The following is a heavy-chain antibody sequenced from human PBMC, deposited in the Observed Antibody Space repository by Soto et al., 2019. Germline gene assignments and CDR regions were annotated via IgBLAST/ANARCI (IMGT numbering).Heavy chain of an antibody. Sequence: EVRLVESGGGLVQPGGSLTLSGAASEFTFFSFTMSWVSQAPGKGLERVSYISTGGGTINYADSVKGRFTIPRDNAKNSLYLQINSLSAEDTAVYYCATGRGIYWGQGILVTVSS. D-gene: IGHD3-10*01. CDR1: EFTFFSFT. CDR3: ATGRGIY. V-gene: IGHV3-48*01. CDR2: ISTGGGTI. J-gene: IGHJ4*02.